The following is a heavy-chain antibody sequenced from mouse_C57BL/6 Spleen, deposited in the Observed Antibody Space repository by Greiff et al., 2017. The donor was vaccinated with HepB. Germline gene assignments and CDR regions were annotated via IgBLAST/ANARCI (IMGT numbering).Heavy chain of an antibody. J-gene: IGHJ4*01. CDR1: GFTFSSYT. CDR2: ISGGGGNT. CDR3: ARQGIYSNSPYYYAMDY. D-gene: IGHD2-5*01. Sequence: EVKLVESGGGLVKPGGSLKLSCAASGFTFSSYTMSWVRQTPEKRLEWVATISGGGGNTYYPDSVKGRFTISRDNAKNTLYLQMSSLRSEDTALYYCARQGIYSNSPYYYAMDYWGQGTSVTVSS. V-gene: IGHV5-9*01.